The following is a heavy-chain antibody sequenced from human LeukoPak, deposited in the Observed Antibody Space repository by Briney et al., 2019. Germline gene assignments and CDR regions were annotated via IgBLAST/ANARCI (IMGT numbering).Heavy chain of an antibody. J-gene: IGHJ4*02. CDR3: ASLYYEN. D-gene: IGHD3-3*01. CDR2: IYHSGST. Sequence: SETLSLTCTVSGYSISSGYFWGWIRQPPGKGLEWIGSIYHSGSTYYNPSLKSRVTISVDTSKNQFSLKLSSVTAADTAVYYCASLYYENWGQGTLVTVSS. V-gene: IGHV4-38-2*02. CDR1: GYSISSGYF.